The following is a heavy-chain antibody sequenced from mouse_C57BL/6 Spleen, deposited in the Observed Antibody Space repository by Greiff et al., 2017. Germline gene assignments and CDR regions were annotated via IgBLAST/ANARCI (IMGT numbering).Heavy chain of an antibody. CDR2: IDPSDSYT. D-gene: IGHD2-1*01. J-gene: IGHJ2*01. CDR1: GYTFTSYW. Sequence: QVQLQQSGAELVKPGASVKLSCKASGYTFTSYWMQWVKQRPGQGLEWIGEIDPSDSYTNYNQKFKGKATLTVDTSSSTAYMQLSSLTSEDSAVYYCARSTMEYWGQGTTLTVSS. CDR3: ARSTMEY. V-gene: IGHV1-50*01.